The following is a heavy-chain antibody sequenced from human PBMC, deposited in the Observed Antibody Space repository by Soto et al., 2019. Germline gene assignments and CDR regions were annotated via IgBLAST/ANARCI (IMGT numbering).Heavy chain of an antibody. D-gene: IGHD2-15*01. CDR3: ARGRWVVEPFDY. V-gene: IGHV1-8*01. CDR1: GYTFTSYD. J-gene: IGHJ4*02. CDR2: MNPNSGNT. Sequence: QVQLVQSGAEVKKPGAAVKVSCKASGYTFTSYDINWERQATEQGLEWMGWMNPNSGNTGYAQKFQGRVTMTRNTSISTAYMELSSLRSEDTAVYYCARGRWVVEPFDYWGQGTLVTVSS.